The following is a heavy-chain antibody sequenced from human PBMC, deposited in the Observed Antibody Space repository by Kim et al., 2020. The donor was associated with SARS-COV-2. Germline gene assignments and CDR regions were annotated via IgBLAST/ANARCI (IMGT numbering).Heavy chain of an antibody. Sequence: GGSLRLSCSASGFTTSSYDMHWVRQAPGKGLEYVSAISSNGGSTYYADSVKGRFTISRDNSKNTLYRQMSSLRAEDTAVYYCVKAPVYNWNSGDYWGQGTLVTVSS. V-gene: IGHV3-64D*09. J-gene: IGHJ4*02. CDR3: VKAPVYNWNSGDY. CDR2: ISSNGGST. CDR1: GFTTSSYD. D-gene: IGHD1-7*01.